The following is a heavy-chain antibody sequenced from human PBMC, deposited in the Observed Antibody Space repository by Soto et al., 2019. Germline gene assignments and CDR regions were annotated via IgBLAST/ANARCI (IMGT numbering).Heavy chain of an antibody. J-gene: IGHJ4*02. Sequence: ASVKVSCKVSGYTLTELSMHWVRQAPGKGLEWMGGFDPEDGETIYAQKFQGRVTMTEDTSTDTAYMELSSLRSEDTAVYYCATDPYYYDSSGYLYRGQGTLVTVSS. V-gene: IGHV1-24*01. CDR2: FDPEDGET. D-gene: IGHD3-22*01. CDR3: ATDPYYYDSSGYLY. CDR1: GYTLTELS.